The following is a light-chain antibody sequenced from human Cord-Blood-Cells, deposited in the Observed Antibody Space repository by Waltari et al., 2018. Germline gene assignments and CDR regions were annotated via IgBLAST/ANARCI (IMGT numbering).Light chain of an antibody. CDR1: QSVSSY. CDR3: QQRSNWYS. J-gene: IGKJ2*03. CDR2: DAS. Sequence: EIVLTQSPATLSLSPGERATLSCTASQSVSSYLAWYQQKPDQAPRLLIYDASNRATGIPARFSGSGSGTDFTLTISSLEPEDFAVYYSQQRSNWYSFGQGTKLEIK. V-gene: IGKV3-11*01.